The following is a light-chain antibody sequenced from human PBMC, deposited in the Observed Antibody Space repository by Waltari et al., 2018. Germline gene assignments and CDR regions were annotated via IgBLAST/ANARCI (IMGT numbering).Light chain of an antibody. J-gene: IGLJ2*01. CDR3: SSYAGSNFVV. Sequence: QSALAQPPSASGSPGQSVTTSCTGTSSDVAGYNSVSWYQQHPGKAPKLMIYEVSKRPSGVPDRFSGSKSGNTASLTVSGLQAEDEAAYYCSSYAGSNFVVFGGGTKVTVL. CDR2: EVS. V-gene: IGLV2-8*01. CDR1: SSDVAGYNS.